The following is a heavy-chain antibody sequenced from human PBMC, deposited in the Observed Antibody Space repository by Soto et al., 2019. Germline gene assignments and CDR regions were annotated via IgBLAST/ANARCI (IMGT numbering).Heavy chain of an antibody. CDR1: GFTFSSYW. CDR2: ISPDGSQR. CDR3: ATRPGYYYGSGGSDFDY. Sequence: EVQLVESGGDLVQPGGSLRLACAGSGFTFSSYWVTWARQAPGRGLEWLANISPDGSQRYYIDSVKGRFTISRDNAKNSLYLQMNSLRAEDTAVYYCATRPGYYYGSGGSDFDYWGQGTLVTVSS. D-gene: IGHD3-10*01. J-gene: IGHJ4*02. V-gene: IGHV3-7*01.